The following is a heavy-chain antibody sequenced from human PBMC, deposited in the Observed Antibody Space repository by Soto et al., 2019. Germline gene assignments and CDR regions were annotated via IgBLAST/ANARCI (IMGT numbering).Heavy chain of an antibody. Sequence: QVQLQESGPGLVKPSQTLSLTCTVSGGSISSGGYYWSWIRQHPGKGLEWIGYIYYSGSTYYNPSLKTRVTISVDTSKNQFYLKLSSVTAADTAVYYCAREAAGILNWFDPWGQGTLVTVSS. V-gene: IGHV4-31*03. J-gene: IGHJ5*02. D-gene: IGHD6-25*01. CDR1: GGSISSGGYY. CDR2: IYYSGST. CDR3: AREAAGILNWFDP.